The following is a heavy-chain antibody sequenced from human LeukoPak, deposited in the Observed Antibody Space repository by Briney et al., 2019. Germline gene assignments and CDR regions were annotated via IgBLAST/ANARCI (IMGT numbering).Heavy chain of an antibody. CDR2: IIPILGIA. D-gene: IGHD1-26*01. J-gene: IGHJ4*02. Sequence: ASVKVSCKASGGTFSSYAISWVRQAPGQGLEWMGRIIPILGIANYAQKFQGRVTITADKSTSTAYMELSSLRSEDTAVYYCARGPVGAKAIDYWGQGTLVTVSS. V-gene: IGHV1-69*04. CDR3: ARGPVGAKAIDY. CDR1: GGTFSSYA.